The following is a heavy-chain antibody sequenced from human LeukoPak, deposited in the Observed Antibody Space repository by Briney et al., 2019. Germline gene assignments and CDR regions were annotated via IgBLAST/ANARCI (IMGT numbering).Heavy chain of an antibody. D-gene: IGHD3-22*01. J-gene: IGHJ4*02. CDR1: GGSISSSSYY. Sequence: TSETLSLTCTVSGGSISSSSYYWGWIRQPPGKGLEWIGSIYYSESTYYNPSLKSRFTISADTSKNQFTLKLSSVTAADTAVYYFARGNYDSSGYYYVGYWGRGTLVTVSS. CDR2: IYYSEST. V-gene: IGHV4-39*06. CDR3: ARGNYDSSGYYYVGY.